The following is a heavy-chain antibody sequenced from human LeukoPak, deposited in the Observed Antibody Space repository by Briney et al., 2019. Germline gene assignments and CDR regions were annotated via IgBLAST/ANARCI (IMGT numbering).Heavy chain of an antibody. CDR1: GGSISSYY. CDR3: AKEVVGRSGRHFDY. CDR2: IYYSGST. J-gene: IGHJ4*02. D-gene: IGHD1-26*01. V-gene: IGHV4-59*12. Sequence: PSETLSLTWTVSGGSISSYYWSWIRQPPGKGLEWIGYIYYSGSTNYNPSLKSRVTISVDTSKNQFSLKLSSVTAADTAVYYCAKEVVGRSGRHFDYWGQGTLVTVSS.